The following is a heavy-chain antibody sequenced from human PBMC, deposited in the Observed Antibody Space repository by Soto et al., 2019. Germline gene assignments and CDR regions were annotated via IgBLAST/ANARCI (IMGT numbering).Heavy chain of an antibody. V-gene: IGHV1-18*01. D-gene: IGHD3-10*02. CDR2: ISAYNGNT. Sequence: ASVKVSCKASGYTFTSYVISWVRQAPGQGLEWMGWISAYNGNTNYAPHLQGRITLATDTSTNTAYLDLTNLISDDTAMYYCARVVPGAVPWFDSWGQGTPVTAPQ. J-gene: IGHJ5*01. CDR3: ARVVPGAVPWFDS. CDR1: GYTFTSYV.